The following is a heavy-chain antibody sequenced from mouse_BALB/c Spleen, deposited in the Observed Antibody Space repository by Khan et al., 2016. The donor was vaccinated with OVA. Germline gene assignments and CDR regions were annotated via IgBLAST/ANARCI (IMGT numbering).Heavy chain of an antibody. D-gene: IGHD2-10*01. J-gene: IGHJ4*01. CDR2: INTYPGEP. V-gene: IGHV9-3-1*01. CDR1: GYTSSNYG. CDR3: ARPPYFSYTLDH. Sequence: QIQLVQSGPELKKPGETVKISCKASGYTSSNYGMNWVKQSPGKVLKWMGWINTYPGEPTYSDDFKGRFASSLETSASTAYLQINNLKNEDTATYFCARPPYFSYTLDHWGKGTSVTVSS.